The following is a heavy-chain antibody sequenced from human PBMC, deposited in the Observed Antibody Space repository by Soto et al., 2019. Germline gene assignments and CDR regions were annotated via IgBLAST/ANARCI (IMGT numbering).Heavy chain of an antibody. V-gene: IGHV3-64*01. Sequence: GGSLRLSCAASGFTFXNYAMHGVRQAPGKGLEYVSAISSNGGSTYYANSVKGRFTISRDNSKNTLYLQMGSLRAEDMAVYYCARAPDGPYYYDSSGYPFQHWGQGTLVTVSS. CDR3: ARAPDGPYYYDSSGYPFQH. CDR1: GFTFXNYA. J-gene: IGHJ1*01. D-gene: IGHD3-22*01. CDR2: ISSNGGST.